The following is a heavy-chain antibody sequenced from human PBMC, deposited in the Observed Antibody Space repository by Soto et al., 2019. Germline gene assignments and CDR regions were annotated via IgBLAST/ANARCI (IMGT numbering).Heavy chain of an antibody. J-gene: IGHJ3*02. CDR1: GGSISSGGYS. CDR3: ARADTTLTFRAGAFDI. CDR2: IYHSGST. V-gene: IGHV4-30-2*01. Sequence: QLQLQESGSGLVKPSQTQSLTCAVSGGSISSGGYSWSWIRQPPGKGLEWIGYIYHSGSTYYNPSLKSRVTISVDRSKNQFSLKLSSVTAADTAVYYCARADTTLTFRAGAFDIWGQGTMVTVSS. D-gene: IGHD4-17*01.